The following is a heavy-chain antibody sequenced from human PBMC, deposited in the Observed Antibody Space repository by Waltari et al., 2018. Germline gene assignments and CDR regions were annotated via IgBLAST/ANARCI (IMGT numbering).Heavy chain of an antibody. CDR2: IYHSGNT. CDR1: GDSINSGAYY. V-gene: IGHV4-31*09. Sequence: QVQLQESGPGLVKPSQALSLTCTVSGDSINSGAYYWNWIRQHPGKGLEWIGYIYHSGNTYYNPSLKSRVSISIDRSKNQFSLNLNSVTAADTAVYYCVRHYPPNGGYAFDIWGQGTLLTVSS. D-gene: IGHD7-27*01. CDR3: VRHYPPNGGYAFDI. J-gene: IGHJ3*02.